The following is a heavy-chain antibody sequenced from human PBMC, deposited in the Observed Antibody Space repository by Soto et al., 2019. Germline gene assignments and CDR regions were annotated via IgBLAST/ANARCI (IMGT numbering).Heavy chain of an antibody. CDR3: ARGKRSGDKYSYYYYGMDV. J-gene: IGHJ6*02. V-gene: IGHV1-69*06. Sequence: GASVKVSCKASGGTFSSYAISWVRQAPGQGLEWMGGIIPIFGTANYAQKFQGRVTITADKSTSTAYMELTSLRSEDTAVYYCARGKRSGDKYSYYYYGMDVWGQGTTVTVSS. CDR2: IIPIFGTA. CDR1: GGTFSSYA. D-gene: IGHD2-15*01.